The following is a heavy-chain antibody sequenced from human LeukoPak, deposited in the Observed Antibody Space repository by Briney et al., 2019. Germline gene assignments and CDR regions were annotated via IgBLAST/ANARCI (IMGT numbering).Heavy chain of an antibody. Sequence: ASVKVSCKASGYTFTAYFIHWVRQAPGQGLEWMGWINPNSGGTNYAQKFQGRVTMTRDTSISTAYMELSRLRSDDTAVYYCARDREWYLGPYYYYYYMDVWGKGTTVTVSS. D-gene: IGHD3-3*01. CDR2: INPNSGGT. J-gene: IGHJ6*03. CDR1: GYTFTAYF. V-gene: IGHV1-2*02. CDR3: ARDREWYLGPYYYYYYMDV.